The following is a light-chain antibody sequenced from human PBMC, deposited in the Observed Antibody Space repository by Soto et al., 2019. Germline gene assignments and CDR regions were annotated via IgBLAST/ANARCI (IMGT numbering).Light chain of an antibody. Sequence: DIVLTQSPGTLSLSPGERATLSCRASQSVTSTLLAWYQQKPGQSPRLIIFGGSTRASGVPDRFSGGGSGTDYTRPISSLEPEDAVAYYCRWQQYDRSRMYGFGRGTKLEI. CDR1: QSVTSTL. CDR3: RWQQYDRSRMYG. V-gene: IGKV3-20*01. CDR2: GGS. J-gene: IGKJ2*03.